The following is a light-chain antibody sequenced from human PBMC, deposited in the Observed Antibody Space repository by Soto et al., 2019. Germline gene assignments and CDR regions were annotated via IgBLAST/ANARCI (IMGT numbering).Light chain of an antibody. CDR2: LEGSGSY. V-gene: IGLV4-60*02. J-gene: IGLJ3*02. CDR1: SGHSSYI. Sequence: QSVLTQSSSASASLGSSVKLTCTLSSGHSSYIIAWHQQQPGKAHRYLMKLEGSGSYNKGSGVPDRFSGSSSGADRYLTNSNLQFEDEADYYCEALDSNTNWVFGGGTKLTVL. CDR3: EALDSNTNWV.